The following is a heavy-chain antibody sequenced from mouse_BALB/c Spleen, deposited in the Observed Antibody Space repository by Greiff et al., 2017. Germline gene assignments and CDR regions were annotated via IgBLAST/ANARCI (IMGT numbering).Heavy chain of an antibody. Sequence: QVQLKESGAELARPGASVKMSCKASGYTFTSYTMHWVKQRPGQGLEWIGYINPSSGYTNYNQKFKDKATLTADKSSSTAYMQLSSLTSEDSAVYYCAREIGGFAYWGQGTLVTVSA. V-gene: IGHV1-4*01. CDR2: INPSSGYT. CDR1: GYTFTSYT. CDR3: AREIGGFAY. D-gene: IGHD3-1*01. J-gene: IGHJ3*01.